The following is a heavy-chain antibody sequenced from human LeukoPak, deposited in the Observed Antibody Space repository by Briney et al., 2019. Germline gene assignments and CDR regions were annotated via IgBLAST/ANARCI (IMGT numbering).Heavy chain of an antibody. V-gene: IGHV1-2*02. CDR1: GYTSTTWY. CDR2: INSNSGDT. Sequence: ASVKVSCKASGYTSTTWYMHWVRQAPGQGPEWMGWINSNSGDTNYAQKFQGRVTMTRDTSISTAYMELSSLRSDDTAVYYCATEGYWGQGTLVTVSS. J-gene: IGHJ4*02. CDR3: ATEGY.